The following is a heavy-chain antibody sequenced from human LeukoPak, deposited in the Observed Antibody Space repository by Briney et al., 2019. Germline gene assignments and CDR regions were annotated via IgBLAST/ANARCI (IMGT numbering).Heavy chain of an antibody. J-gene: IGHJ6*02. CDR3: ARDGLVRGVWDYYYGMDV. Sequence: GGSLRLSCAATGFTSSSYTMSWVRQAPGKGLEWVSAISGSGGSTYYADSVKGRFTISRDISKNTLYLQMNSLRAEDTAVYYCARDGLVRGVWDYYYGMDVWGQGTTVTVSS. CDR2: ISGSGGST. D-gene: IGHD3-10*01. V-gene: IGHV3-23*01. CDR1: GFTSSSYT.